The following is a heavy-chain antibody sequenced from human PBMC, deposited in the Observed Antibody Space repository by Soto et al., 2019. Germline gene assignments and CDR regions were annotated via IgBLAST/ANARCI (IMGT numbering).Heavy chain of an antibody. CDR3: ARNFDSGGYYSDY. Sequence: GGSLRLSCAASGFPFSYYYMSWIRQAPGEGLEWISYISSSAYTIYADSVKGRFTISRDNAKNSLFLQMTSLRVEDTAVYYCARNFDSGGYYSDYWGQGTLVTVSS. J-gene: IGHJ4*02. CDR2: ISSSAYT. V-gene: IGHV3-11*06. CDR1: GFPFSYYY. D-gene: IGHD3-22*01.